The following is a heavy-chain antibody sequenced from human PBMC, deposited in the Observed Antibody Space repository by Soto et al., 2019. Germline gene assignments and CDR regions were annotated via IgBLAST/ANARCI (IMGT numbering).Heavy chain of an antibody. D-gene: IGHD3-22*01. Sequence: GGSLRLSCAASGFTFDDYAMHWVRQAPGKGLEWVSLISWDGGSTYYADSVKGRFTISRDNSKNSLYLQMNSLRAEDTALYYCAKAASSGYYYYSLNWYFDLWGRGTLVTVSS. CDR3: AKAASSGYYYYSLNWYFDL. V-gene: IGHV3-43D*04. CDR1: GFTFDDYA. CDR2: ISWDGGST. J-gene: IGHJ2*01.